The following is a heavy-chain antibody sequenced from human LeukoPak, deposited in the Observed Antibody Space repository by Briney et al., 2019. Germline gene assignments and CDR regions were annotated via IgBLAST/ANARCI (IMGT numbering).Heavy chain of an antibody. J-gene: IGHJ6*02. CDR3: ARLFYYDSSGVYGMDV. Sequence: GGSLRLSCVASGFTFSSYEMNWVRQAPGKGLGWVSYISSSGSTIYYADSVKGRFTISRDNAKNSLYLQMNSLRVEDTAVYYCARLFYYDSSGVYGMDVWGQGTTVNVSS. CDR1: GFTFSSYE. CDR2: ISSSGSTI. V-gene: IGHV3-48*03. D-gene: IGHD3-22*01.